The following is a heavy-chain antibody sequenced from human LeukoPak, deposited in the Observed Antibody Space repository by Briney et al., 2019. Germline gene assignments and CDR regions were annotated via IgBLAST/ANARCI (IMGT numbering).Heavy chain of an antibody. CDR3: AKATGYLL. J-gene: IGHJ4*02. D-gene: IGHD1-14*01. Sequence: GGSLRLSCAASGFTFSSYGMHWVRQAPGKGLEWVAFIWYDGSNKYYADSVKGRFTISRDNSKNTLYLQMNSLRAEDTAVYYCAKATGYLLWGQGTLVTVSS. V-gene: IGHV3-30*02. CDR1: GFTFSSYG. CDR2: IWYDGSNK.